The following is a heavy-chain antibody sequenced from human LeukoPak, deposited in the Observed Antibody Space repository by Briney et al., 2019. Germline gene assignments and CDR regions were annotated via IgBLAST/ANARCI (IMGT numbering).Heavy chain of an antibody. V-gene: IGHV4-59*08. CDR1: GGSISSYY. Sequence: SEILSLTCTVSGGSISSYYWSWIRQPPGKGLEWIGYIYYSGSTNYNPSLKSRVTISVDTSKNQFSLKLSSVTAADTAVYYCARRGGVFDYWGQGTLVTVSS. D-gene: IGHD4-23*01. J-gene: IGHJ4*02. CDR2: IYYSGST. CDR3: ARRGGVFDY.